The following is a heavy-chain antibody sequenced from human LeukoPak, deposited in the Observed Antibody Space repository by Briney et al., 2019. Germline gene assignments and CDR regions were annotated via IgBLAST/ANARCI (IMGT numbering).Heavy chain of an antibody. CDR3: ARCSSSWYSLGWFDP. J-gene: IGHJ5*02. V-gene: IGHV4-4*07. D-gene: IGHD6-13*01. CDR2: LYTSGST. CDR1: GGSISSYY. Sequence: SETLSLTCTVSGGSISSYYWSWIRQPAGKGLECIGRLYTSGSTNYNPSLKSRVTMSVDTSKNQFSVRVNSVTAADTAVYYCARCSSSWYSLGWFDPWGQGTLVTVSS.